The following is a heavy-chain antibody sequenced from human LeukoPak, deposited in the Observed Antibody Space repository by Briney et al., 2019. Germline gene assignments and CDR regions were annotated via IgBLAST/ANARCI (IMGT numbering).Heavy chain of an antibody. J-gene: IGHJ4*02. CDR3: ARELSGSSWYPY. Sequence: GGSLRLSCAASGFTFSSYEMNWVRQAPGKGLEWVSSISSSSSYIYYADSVKGRFTISRDNAKNSLYLQMNSLRAEDTAVYYCARELSGSSWYPYWGQGTLVTVSS. CDR1: GFTFSSYE. CDR2: ISSSSSYI. V-gene: IGHV3-21*01. D-gene: IGHD6-13*01.